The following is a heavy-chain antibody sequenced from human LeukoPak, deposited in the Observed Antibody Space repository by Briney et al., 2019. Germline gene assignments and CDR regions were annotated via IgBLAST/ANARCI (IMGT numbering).Heavy chain of an antibody. CDR3: AREGSSSSLDY. CDR1: GFTFDDYG. CDR2: INWNGGST. J-gene: IGHJ4*02. Sequence: AGGSLRLSRAAPGFTFDDYGMSWVRQAPGKGLERVSGINWNGGSTGYADSVKGRFTISRDNAKNSLYLQMNSLRAEDTALYHCAREGSSSSLDYWGQGTLVTVSS. D-gene: IGHD6-13*01. V-gene: IGHV3-20*01.